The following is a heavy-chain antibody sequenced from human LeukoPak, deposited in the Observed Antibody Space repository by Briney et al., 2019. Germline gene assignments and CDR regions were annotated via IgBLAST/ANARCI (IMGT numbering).Heavy chain of an antibody. CDR2: INHSGST. J-gene: IGHJ3*02. V-gene: IGHV4-34*01. D-gene: IGHD2-8*01. Sequence: PSETLSLTCAVYGGSFSGYYWSWIRQPPGKGLEWIGEINHSGSTNYNPSLKSRVTISVDTSKNQFSLKLSSVTAADTAVYYCARRVSSAFDIWGQGTMVTVSS. CDR3: ARRVSSAFDI. CDR1: GGSFSGYY.